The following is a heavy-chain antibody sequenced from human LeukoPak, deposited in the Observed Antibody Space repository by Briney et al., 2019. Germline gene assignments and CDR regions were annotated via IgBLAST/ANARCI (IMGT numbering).Heavy chain of an antibody. Sequence: PSETLSLTCIVSGGSIDSSSYYWGWVRQPPGKGLEWIGNMYHIGSTYYNPSLKSRVTISVDTSKNQFSLKLSSVTAADTAVYYCARARDCSSTSCYGNWFDPWGQGTLVTVSS. J-gene: IGHJ5*02. CDR1: GGSIDSSSYY. CDR2: MYHIGST. D-gene: IGHD2-2*01. V-gene: IGHV4-39*07. CDR3: ARARDCSSTSCYGNWFDP.